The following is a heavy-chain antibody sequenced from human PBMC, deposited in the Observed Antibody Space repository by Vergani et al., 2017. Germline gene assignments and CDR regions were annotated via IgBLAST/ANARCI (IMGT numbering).Heavy chain of an antibody. J-gene: IGHJ6*03. Sequence: VQLLESGGGLVQPGGSLRLSCAASGFTFSSYAMHWVRQAPGKGLEWVAVISYDGSNKYYADSVKGRFTISRDNSKNTLYLQMNSLRAEDTAVYYCARAPGYCSGGSCYSYYYYYMDVWGKGTTVTVSS. CDR2: ISYDGSNK. CDR3: ARAPGYCSGGSCYSYYYYYMDV. CDR1: GFTFSSYA. V-gene: IGHV3-30-3*01. D-gene: IGHD2-15*01.